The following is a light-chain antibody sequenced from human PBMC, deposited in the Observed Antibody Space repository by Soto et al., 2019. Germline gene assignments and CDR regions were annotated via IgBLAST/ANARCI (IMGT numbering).Light chain of an antibody. CDR1: QTVRNNY. CDR3: QQSGSSPWT. Sequence: GLTKSPGTLSLSPGERATLSCRASQTVRNNYLAWYQQKPGQAPRLLICDASSGATGIPDRFSGGGSGTDFTLTISRLEPEDFAVYYCQQSGSSPWTFGQGTKVDIK. J-gene: IGKJ1*01. CDR2: DAS. V-gene: IGKV3-20*01.